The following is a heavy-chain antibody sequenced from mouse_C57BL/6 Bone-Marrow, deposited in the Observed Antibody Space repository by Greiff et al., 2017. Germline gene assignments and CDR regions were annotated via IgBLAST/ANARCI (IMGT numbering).Heavy chain of an antibody. D-gene: IGHD6-2*01. V-gene: IGHV5-6*02. CDR3: AIRSPFAY. CDR2: ISSGGSYT. J-gene: IGHJ3*01. CDR1: GFTFSSYG. Sequence: EVKLVESGGDLVKPGGSLKLSCAASGFTFSSYGMSWVRQTPDKRLEWVATISSGGSYTYYPASVKGRFTISRDNAKNTLYLQMSSLKSEDTAMYYCAIRSPFAYWGQRPLVTVSA.